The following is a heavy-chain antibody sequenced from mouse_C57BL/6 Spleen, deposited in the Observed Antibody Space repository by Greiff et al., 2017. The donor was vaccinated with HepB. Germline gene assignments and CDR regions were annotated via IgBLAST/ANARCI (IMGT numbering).Heavy chain of an antibody. J-gene: IGHJ4*01. D-gene: IGHD2-2*01. Sequence: EVQLQQSGPELVKPGASVKIPCKASGYTFTDYNMDWVKQSHGKSLEWIGDINPNNGGTIYNQKFKGKATLTVDKSSSTAYMELRSLTSEDTAVYYCARSLYGYDGYAMDYWGQGTSVTVSS. V-gene: IGHV1-18*01. CDR2: INPNNGGT. CDR1: GYTFTDYN. CDR3: ARSLYGYDGYAMDY.